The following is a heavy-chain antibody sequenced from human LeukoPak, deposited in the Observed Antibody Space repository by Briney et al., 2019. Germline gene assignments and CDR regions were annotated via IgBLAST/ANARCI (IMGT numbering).Heavy chain of an antibody. CDR1: GYRFTSYW. J-gene: IGHJ5*02. CDR3: ARHVNWFDP. Sequence: GESLKISCKGSGYRFTSYWITWVRQMPGKGLEWMGRIDPSDSYTNYSPSFQGHVTISADKSTNTAYLQWSSLTASDTAMYYCARHVNWFDPWGQGTLVTVSS. V-gene: IGHV5-10-1*01. CDR2: IDPSDSYT.